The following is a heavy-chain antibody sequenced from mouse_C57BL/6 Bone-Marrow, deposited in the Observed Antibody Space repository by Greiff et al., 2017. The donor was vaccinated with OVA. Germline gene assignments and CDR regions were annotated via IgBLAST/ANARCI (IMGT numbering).Heavy chain of an antibody. CDR3: ASFLIAY. CDR2: IYLGNGYT. J-gene: IGHJ3*01. CDR1: GYTFTSYG. Sequence: EVKLQESGAELVRPGSSVKMSCKTSGYTFTSYGINWVKQRPGQGLEWIGYIYLGNGYTEYNEKFKGKATLTSDTSSSTAYMQLSSLTSEDSAIYFCASFLIAYWGQGTLVTVSA. V-gene: IGHV1-58*01.